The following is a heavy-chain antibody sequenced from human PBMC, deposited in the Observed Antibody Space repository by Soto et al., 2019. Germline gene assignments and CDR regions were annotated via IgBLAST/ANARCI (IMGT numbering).Heavy chain of an antibody. CDR2: IYYSGST. V-gene: IGHV4-31*03. CDR3: AISPGKAGTTDFDY. D-gene: IGHD1-7*01. Sequence: PSETLSLTCTVSGGSISSGGYYWSWIRQHPGKGLEWIGYIYYSGSTYYNPSLKSRVTISVDTSKNQFSLKLSSVTAADTAVYYCAISPGKAGTTDFDYWGQGTLVTVSS. CDR1: GGSISSGGYY. J-gene: IGHJ4*02.